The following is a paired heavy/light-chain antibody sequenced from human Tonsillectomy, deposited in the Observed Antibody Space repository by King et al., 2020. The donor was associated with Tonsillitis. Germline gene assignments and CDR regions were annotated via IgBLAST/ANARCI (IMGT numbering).Light chain of an antibody. V-gene: IGLV3-21*01. CDR1: NIGSKS. J-gene: IGLJ3*02. CDR2: YDS. CDR3: QVWDSSSDQGV. Sequence: SYVLTQPPSVSVAPGKTARITCGGNNIGSKSVHWYQQKPGQAPVLVIYYDSDRPSGIPERFSGSNSGNTATLTISRVEAGDEADYYCQVWDSSSDQGVFGGGTKLTVL.
Heavy chain of an antibody. CDR3: ARAEPHCSSTSCYAYLNWFDP. D-gene: IGHD2-2*01. Sequence: QVQLVQSGAEVKKPGASVKVSCKASGYTFTGYYMHWVRQAPGQGLEWMGWINPNSGGTNYAQKFQGRVTMTRDTSISTAYMELSRLRSDDTAVYYCARAEPHCSSTSCYAYLNWFDPWGQGTLVTVSS. CDR1: GYTFTGYY. CDR2: INPNSGGT. J-gene: IGHJ5*02. V-gene: IGHV1-2*02.